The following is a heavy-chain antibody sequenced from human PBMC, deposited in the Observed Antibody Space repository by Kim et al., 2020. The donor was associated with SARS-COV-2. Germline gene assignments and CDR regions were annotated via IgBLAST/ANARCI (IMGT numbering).Heavy chain of an antibody. Sequence: SPSYADAVKGRFTISRDNAKNTLYLQMNSLRAEDTAVYYCAIPREGSGDYWGQGTLVTVSS. J-gene: IGHJ4*02. CDR3: AIPREGSGDY. D-gene: IGHD3-10*01. CDR2: SP. V-gene: IGHV3-74*01.